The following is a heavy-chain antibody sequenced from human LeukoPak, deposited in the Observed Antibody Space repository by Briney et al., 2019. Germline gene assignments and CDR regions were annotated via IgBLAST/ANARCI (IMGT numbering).Heavy chain of an antibody. CDR1: GYTFTSYD. J-gene: IGHJ4*02. CDR3: ARVTGNLAGEFDY. CDR2: MNPNSGNT. D-gene: IGHD3-16*01. Sequence: VSVKVSRKASGYTFTSYDINWVRQATGQGLEWMGWMNPNSGNTGYAQKFQGRVTMTRNTSISTAYMELSSLRSDDTAVYYCARVTGNLAGEFDYWGQGTLVTVSS. V-gene: IGHV1-8*01.